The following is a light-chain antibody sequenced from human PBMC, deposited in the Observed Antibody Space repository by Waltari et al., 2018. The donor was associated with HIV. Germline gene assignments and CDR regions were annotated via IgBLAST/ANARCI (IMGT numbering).Light chain of an antibody. Sequence: QSVLTQPPSASGTPGQRVTISCSGSSSNIGRNYVYWYQQLPRTAPKPLIHRNNRRPSGVPDRFSGSKSGTSVSLAISGLRSEDEADYYCAAWDDRLSGWVFGGGTKLTV. J-gene: IGLJ3*02. CDR3: AAWDDRLSGWV. CDR1: SSNIGRNY. CDR2: RNN. V-gene: IGLV1-47*01.